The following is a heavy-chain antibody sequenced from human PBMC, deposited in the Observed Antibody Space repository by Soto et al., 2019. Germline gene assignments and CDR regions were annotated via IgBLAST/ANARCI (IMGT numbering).Heavy chain of an antibody. CDR1: GGTFSSYA. CDR3: ARDEYCSGGSCYLQFDY. CDR2: IIPIFGTA. J-gene: IGHJ4*02. Sequence: SVKVSCKASGGTFSSYAISWVRQAPGQGLEWMGGIIPIFGTANYAQKFQGRVTITADESTSTAYMELSSLRSEDTAVYYGARDEYCSGGSCYLQFDYWGQGTLVTVSS. D-gene: IGHD2-15*01. V-gene: IGHV1-69*13.